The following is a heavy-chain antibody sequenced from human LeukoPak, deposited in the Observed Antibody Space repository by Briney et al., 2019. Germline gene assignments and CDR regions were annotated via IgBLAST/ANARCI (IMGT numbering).Heavy chain of an antibody. CDR1: GGSFSGYY. CDR3: ARALVYNSRWFDP. J-gene: IGHJ5*02. CDR2: INHSGST. Sequence: SETLSLTCAVYGGSFSGYYWSWIRQPPGKGLEWIGEINHSGSTNYNPSLKSRVTISVDTSKNQFSLKLSSVTAADTAVYYCARALVYNSRWFDPWGQGTLVTVSS. D-gene: IGHD5-24*01. V-gene: IGHV4-34*01.